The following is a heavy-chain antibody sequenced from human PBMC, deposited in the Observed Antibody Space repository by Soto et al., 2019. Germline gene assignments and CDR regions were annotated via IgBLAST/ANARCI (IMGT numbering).Heavy chain of an antibody. V-gene: IGHV3-23*01. D-gene: IGHD3-3*01. J-gene: IGHJ6*02. CDR2: VNGGGDIT. Sequence: EVQVLESGGGLVQPGGSLRLSCAASEFTCSSYSMIWVRQAPGKGLEWVSGVNGGGDITYYAESVKGGFTTSRDNSQNTLYLHLNSLRAEDTAVFYCARGHFGVTMEVWGQGTTVTVSS. CDR1: EFTCSSYS. CDR3: ARGHFGVTMEV.